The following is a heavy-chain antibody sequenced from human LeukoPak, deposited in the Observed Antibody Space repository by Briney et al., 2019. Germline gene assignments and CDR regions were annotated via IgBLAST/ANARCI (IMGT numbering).Heavy chain of an antibody. V-gene: IGHV3-7*04. D-gene: IGHD3-10*01. J-gene: IGHJ5*02. Sequence: GGSLRLSCAASGFTFSSSGMTWVRQAPGKGLEWVSSINQDGGETHYVDSVKGRFTISRDNAKNTLYLQMNSLTAQDPAVHYCARAHHPGGCFDPWGQGTLVAVSS. CDR1: GFTFSSSG. CDR2: INQDGGET. CDR3: ARAHHPGGCFDP.